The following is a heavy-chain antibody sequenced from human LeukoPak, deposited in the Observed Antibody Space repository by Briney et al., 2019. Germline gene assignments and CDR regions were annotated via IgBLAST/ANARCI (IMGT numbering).Heavy chain of an antibody. CDR3: TTRSYCSGGSCRMDFDY. V-gene: IGHV3-15*01. D-gene: IGHD2-15*01. CDR2: IKSKTDGGTT. Sequence: PGGSLRLSCAASGFTFSNAWMSWVRQAPGKGLEWVGRIKSKTDGGTTDYAAPVKGRFTISRDDSKNTLYLQMNSLKTEDTAVYYCTTRSYCSGGSCRMDFDYWGLGTLVTVSS. CDR1: GFTFSNAW. J-gene: IGHJ4*02.